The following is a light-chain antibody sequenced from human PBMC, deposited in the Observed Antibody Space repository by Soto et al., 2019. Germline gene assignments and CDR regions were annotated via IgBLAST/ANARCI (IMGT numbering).Light chain of an antibody. CDR1: QSVSSN. V-gene: IGKV3-15*01. CDR3: QQYNNWPLT. CDR2: DAS. J-gene: IGKJ4*01. Sequence: EIVMTQSPATLSVSPGERATLSCRARQSVSSNLAWYQQKPGQAPRLLIYDASTRATGIPAGFSGSGSGTEFTLTISSLQSEDFAVYYCQQYNNWPLTFGGGTKVEIK.